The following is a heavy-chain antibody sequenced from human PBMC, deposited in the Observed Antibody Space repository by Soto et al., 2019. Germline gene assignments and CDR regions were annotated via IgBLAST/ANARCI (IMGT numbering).Heavy chain of an antibody. J-gene: IGHJ6*02. CDR3: ARKLYIGNLAMDV. Sequence: QVQLVQSGAEVKEPGASVTVSCKASGYTFKSYDVMWVRQAPGQGLEWMGWISGHNGKADYAENFQGRVIMTTDTPTATASMELSGQRSDDTAVYYCARKLYIGNLAMDVSGQGTTVTASS. V-gene: IGHV1-18*04. CDR2: ISGHNGKA. D-gene: IGHD2-15*01. CDR1: GYTFKSYD.